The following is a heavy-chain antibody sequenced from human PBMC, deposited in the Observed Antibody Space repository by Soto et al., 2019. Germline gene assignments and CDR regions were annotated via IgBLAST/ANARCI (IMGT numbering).Heavy chain of an antibody. D-gene: IGHD6-19*01. Sequence: QITLKESGPTLVKPTQTLTLTCTFSGFSLSTSGLGVGWIRQPPGKALEWLALIYWDDDKRYSPSLKSRLTITKDTSKIQVVLTMSDMDPVDTATYYCAHRPAGWYLDYWGQGTLVTVSS. CDR2: IYWDDDK. J-gene: IGHJ4*02. CDR1: GFSLSTSGLG. CDR3: AHRPAGWYLDY. V-gene: IGHV2-5*02.